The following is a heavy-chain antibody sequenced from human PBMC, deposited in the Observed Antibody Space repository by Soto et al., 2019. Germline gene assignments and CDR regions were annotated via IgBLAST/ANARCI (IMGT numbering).Heavy chain of an antibody. CDR2: ISGSGGST. CDR1: GFTFSSYA. D-gene: IGHD3-10*01. V-gene: IGHV3-23*01. CDR3: AKEQLLWFGELTHFDY. J-gene: IGHJ4*02. Sequence: EVQLLESGGGLVQPGGSLRLSCAASGFTFSSYAMSWVRQAPGKWLEWVSAISGSGGSTYYADSVKGRFTISRDNSKNTLYRQMNSLRAEDTAVYYCAKEQLLWFGELTHFDYWGQGTLVTVSS.